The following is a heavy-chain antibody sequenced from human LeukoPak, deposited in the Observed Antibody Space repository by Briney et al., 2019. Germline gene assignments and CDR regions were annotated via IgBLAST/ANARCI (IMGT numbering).Heavy chain of an antibody. CDR2: IYSGDTT. CDR1: GFTVSTDD. D-gene: IGHD1-14*01. CDR3: ARHRIPEDDGFSAPLSSVFPAPLSN. Sequence: GGSLRLSCAASGFTVSTDDMSWVRQAPGKGLDWVSAIYSGDTTYYADSVKGRFTISRDNSKNTLYLQMNSLRPEDTALYYCARHRIPEDDGFSAPLSSVFPAPLSNWGQGTLVTVS. V-gene: IGHV3-53*01. J-gene: IGHJ4*02.